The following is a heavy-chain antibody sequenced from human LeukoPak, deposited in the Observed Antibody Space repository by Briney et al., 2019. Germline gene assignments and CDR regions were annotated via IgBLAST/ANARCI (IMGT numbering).Heavy chain of an antibody. CDR3: ARDLGMGDLSFDY. V-gene: IGHV1-2*02. J-gene: IGHJ4*02. Sequence: GASVKVSCKASGYTFTSYDINWVRQAPGQGLEWLGWINPNSGGTKYAQKFQGRVTMTRDTSINTAYMELSRLTSDDTAVYYCARDLGMGDLSFDYWGQGTLVTVSS. CDR1: GYTFTSYD. CDR2: INPNSGGT. D-gene: IGHD3-16*02.